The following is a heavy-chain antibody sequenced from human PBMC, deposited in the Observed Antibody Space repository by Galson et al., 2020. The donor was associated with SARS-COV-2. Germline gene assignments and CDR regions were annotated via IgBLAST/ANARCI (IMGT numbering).Heavy chain of an antibody. CDR3: ARAPSRVGLGKTNWFDP. CDR2: ISSSSSYI. Sequence: TGGSLRLSCAASAFTFSSYTMNWFRQAPGKCLESVSSISSSSSYISYVDSVTGRVTISSDNAKNLLYLQMNSLRAEDTAVYYCARAPSRVGLGKTNWFDPWGQGTQVSVSA. J-gene: IGHJ5*02. D-gene: IGHD3-10*01. CDR1: AFTFSSYT. V-gene: IGHV3-21*06.